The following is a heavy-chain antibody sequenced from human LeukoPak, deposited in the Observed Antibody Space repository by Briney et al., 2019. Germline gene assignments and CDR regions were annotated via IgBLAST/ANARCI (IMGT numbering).Heavy chain of an antibody. CDR2: IKQDGSEK. D-gene: IGHD3-22*01. J-gene: IGHJ4*02. V-gene: IGHV3-7*04. CDR1: GFTFSSYW. CDR3: ARDSTNYYDSSGYWD. Sequence: GGSLRLSCAASGFTFSSYWMSWVRQAPGKGLEWVANIKQDGSEKYYVDSVKGRFTISRDNAKNSLYLQMNSLRAEDTAVYYCARDSTNYYDSSGYWDWGQGTLVTVSS.